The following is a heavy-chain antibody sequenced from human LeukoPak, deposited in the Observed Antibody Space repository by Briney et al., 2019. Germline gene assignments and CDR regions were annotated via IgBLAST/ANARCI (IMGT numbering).Heavy chain of an antibody. J-gene: IGHJ4*02. Sequence: PSETLSLTWAVYGGSFSGYYWSWIRQPPGKGLEWIGEINHSGSTNYNPSLKSRVTISVDTSKNQFSLKLSSVTAADTAVYYCACPYSYWGQGTLVTVSS. CDR2: INHSGST. CDR1: GGSFSGYY. CDR3: ACPYSY. D-gene: IGHD2-21*01. V-gene: IGHV4-34*01.